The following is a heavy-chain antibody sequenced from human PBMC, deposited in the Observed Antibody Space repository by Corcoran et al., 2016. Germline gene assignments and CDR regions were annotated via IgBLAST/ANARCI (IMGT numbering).Heavy chain of an antibody. J-gene: IGHJ5*02. D-gene: IGHD1-7*01. V-gene: IGHV5-10-1*03. CDR3: ASEGTTISNWFDP. Sequence: EVQLVQSGAEVKKPGESLRISCKGSGYSFTSYWISWVRQMPGKGLEWMGRIDPSDSYTNYSPSFQGHVTISADKSISTAYLQWSSLKASDTAMYYGASEGTTISNWFDPWGQGTLVTVSS. CDR1: GYSFTSYW. CDR2: IDPSDSYT.